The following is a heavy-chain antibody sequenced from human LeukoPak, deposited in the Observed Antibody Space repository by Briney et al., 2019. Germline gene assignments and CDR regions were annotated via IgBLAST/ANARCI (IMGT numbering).Heavy chain of an antibody. Sequence: SETLSLTCAVSGGSISSGGYSWSWIRQPPGKGLEWIVYVYHSGSTYYNPSLKSRVTISVDRSKNQFSLKLSSVTAADTAVYYCARGTYYYDRSGYYPDYWGQGTLVTVSS. J-gene: IGHJ4*02. CDR3: ARGTYYYDRSGYYPDY. CDR2: VYHSGST. V-gene: IGHV4-30-2*01. CDR1: GGSISSGGYS. D-gene: IGHD3-22*01.